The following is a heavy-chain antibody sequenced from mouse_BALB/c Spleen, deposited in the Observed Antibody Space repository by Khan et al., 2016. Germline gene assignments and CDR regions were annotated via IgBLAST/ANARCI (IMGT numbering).Heavy chain of an antibody. CDR2: ISYSDSN. J-gene: IGHJ2*01. D-gene: IGHD2-2*01. V-gene: IGHV3-2*02. CDR1: GYSITSDYA. CDR3: ARCMLTTFDY. Sequence: EVKLEESGPGLVKPSQSLSLTCTVTGYSITSDYAWNWIRQFPGNKLEWMGYISYSDSNNYNPSLKSRISITRDTSKNQFFLQLNSGTTEETATXSCARCMLTTFDYWFQGTTLTVSS.